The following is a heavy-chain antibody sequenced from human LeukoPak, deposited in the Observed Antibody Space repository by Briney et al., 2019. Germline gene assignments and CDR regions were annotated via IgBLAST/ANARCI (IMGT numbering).Heavy chain of an antibody. Sequence: VASVKVSCKASGGTFSSYAISWVRQAPGQGLEWMGGIIPIFGTANYAQKFQGRVTITADESTSTAYMELSSLRSEDTAVYYCASRSGYDSSGHIVPFDYWGQGTLVTVSS. CDR2: IIPIFGTA. CDR1: GGTFSSYA. V-gene: IGHV1-69*01. J-gene: IGHJ4*02. D-gene: IGHD3-22*01. CDR3: ASRSGYDSSGHIVPFDY.